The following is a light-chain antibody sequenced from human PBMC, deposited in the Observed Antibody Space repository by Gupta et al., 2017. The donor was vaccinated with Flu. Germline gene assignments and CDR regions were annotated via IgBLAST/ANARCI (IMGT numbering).Light chain of an antibody. CDR1: QSISSW. CDR3: QQYNSYSWT. CDR2: KAS. V-gene: IGKV1-5*03. Sequence: DIQMTHSPSPLSASLGDRVTITCRASQSISSWLAWYQQKPGKAPKLLIYKASSLESGVPSRFSGSGSGTEFTLTISSLQPDDFATYYCQQYNSYSWTFGQGTKVEIK. J-gene: IGKJ1*01.